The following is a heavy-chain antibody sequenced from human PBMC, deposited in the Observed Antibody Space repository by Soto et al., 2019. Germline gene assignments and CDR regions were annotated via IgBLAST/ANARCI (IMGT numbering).Heavy chain of an antibody. V-gene: IGHV1-46*01. Sequence: ASVKVSCKASGYTFTSYYMHWVRQAPGQGLEWMGIINPSGGSTSYAQKIQGRVTMTRDTSTSTVYMEMSSLRSEDTAVYYCTRADILAPRHYYYGMDVWGQGTTVTVSS. D-gene: IGHD3-9*01. CDR1: GYTFTSYY. CDR3: TRADILAPRHYYYGMDV. J-gene: IGHJ6*02. CDR2: INPSGGST.